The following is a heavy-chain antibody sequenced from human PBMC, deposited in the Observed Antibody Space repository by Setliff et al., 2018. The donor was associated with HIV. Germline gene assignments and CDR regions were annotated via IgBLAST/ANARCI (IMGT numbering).Heavy chain of an antibody. CDR1: GYSFSGGYY. CDR2: IYHSGST. Sequence: SETLSLTCAVSGYSFSGGYYWAWIRQPPGKGLEWIGSIYHSGSTYYNPSLKSRVTISVDTSKNQFSLKLSSVTAADTAVYYCARHDETYCGGDCYLLGYFDLWGRGTLVTVSS. V-gene: IGHV4-38-2*01. J-gene: IGHJ2*01. CDR3: ARHDETYCGGDCYLLGYFDL. D-gene: IGHD2-21*02.